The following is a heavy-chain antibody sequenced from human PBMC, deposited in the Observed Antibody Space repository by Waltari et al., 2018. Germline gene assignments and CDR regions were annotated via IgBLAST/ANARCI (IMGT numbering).Heavy chain of an antibody. CDR1: GGSSRGYY. CDR2: IKHSVST. V-gene: IGHV4-34*01. CDR3: ASYSSGWYGGVDY. D-gene: IGHD6-19*01. Sequence: QVQLQQWGAGLLKPSETLSLTCPAYGGSSRGYYWIWFRQPPGTALEWIGEIKHSVSTNYNPSLKSRVTISVDTSKNQFSLKLSSVTAADTAVYYCASYSSGWYGGVDYWGQGTLVTVSS. J-gene: IGHJ4*02.